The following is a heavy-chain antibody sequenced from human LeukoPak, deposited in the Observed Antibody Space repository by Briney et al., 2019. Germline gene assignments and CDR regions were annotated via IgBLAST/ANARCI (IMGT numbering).Heavy chain of an antibody. Sequence: GGSLRLSCAASGFTFSSYAMHWVRQAPGKGLEWVAVISYDRSNKYYADSVKGRFTISRDNSKNTLYLQMNSLRAEDTAVYYCARDADYGSGSYLGHFDYWGQGTLVTVSS. V-gene: IGHV3-30-3*01. D-gene: IGHD3-10*01. CDR3: ARDADYGSGSYLGHFDY. J-gene: IGHJ4*02. CDR1: GFTFSSYA. CDR2: ISYDRSNK.